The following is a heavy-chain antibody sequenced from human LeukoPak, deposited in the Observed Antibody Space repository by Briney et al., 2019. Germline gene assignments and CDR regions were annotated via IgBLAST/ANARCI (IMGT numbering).Heavy chain of an antibody. CDR3: AKGPYYYDSSGYYTPPGAFDI. CDR1: GFTFSSYA. V-gene: IGHV3-23*01. J-gene: IGHJ3*02. CDR2: ISGSGGST. Sequence: GGSLRLSCAASGFTFSSYAMSWVRQAPGKGLEWVSAISGSGGSTYYADSVKGRFTISRDNSKNTLYLQMNSLRAEDTAVYYCAKGPYYYDSSGYYTPPGAFDIWGQGTMVTVSS. D-gene: IGHD3-22*01.